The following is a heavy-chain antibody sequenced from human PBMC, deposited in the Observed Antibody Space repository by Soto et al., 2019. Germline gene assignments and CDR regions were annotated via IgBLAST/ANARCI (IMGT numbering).Heavy chain of an antibody. V-gene: IGHV6-1*01. D-gene: IGHD1-26*01. J-gene: IGHJ6*02. CDR2: TYYRSKWLN. CDR1: GDSVSAYNSA. Sequence: PSQTLSLTCAISGDSVSAYNSAWNWIRQSPSRGLEWLGRTYYRSKWLNDYAVSVKSRLNISPDTTKNQFSLQLNSVDPEDTAVYYCARSRENPRDGIDVWGPGTTVTVSS. CDR3: ARSRENPRDGIDV.